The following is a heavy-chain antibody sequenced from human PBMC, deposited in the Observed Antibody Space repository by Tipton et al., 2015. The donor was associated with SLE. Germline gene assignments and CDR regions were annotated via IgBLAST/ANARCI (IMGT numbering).Heavy chain of an antibody. CDR2: ISYDGSNK. D-gene: IGHD3-10*01. CDR1: GFTFSSYG. Sequence: SLRLSCAASGFTFSSYGMHWVRQAPGKGLEWVAVISYDGSNKYYADSVKGRFTISRDNSKNTLYLQMNSLRAEDTAVYYCARDRVRVRAFDIWGQGTMVTVSS. CDR3: ARDRVRVRAFDI. V-gene: IGHV3-30*19. J-gene: IGHJ3*02.